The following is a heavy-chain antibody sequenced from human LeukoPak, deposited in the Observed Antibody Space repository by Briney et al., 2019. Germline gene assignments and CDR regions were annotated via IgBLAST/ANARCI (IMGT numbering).Heavy chain of an antibody. D-gene: IGHD2-15*01. CDR1: GFTFSSYE. J-gene: IGHJ4*02. Sequence: GGSLRLSCAASGFTFSSYEMNWVRQAPGKGLEWVSYISSSGSTIYYADSVKGRFTISRDNAKNSLYLQMNSLRAEDTAVYYCAKANGCSGGSCPIDYWGQGTLVTVSS. CDR2: ISSSGSTI. CDR3: AKANGCSGGSCPIDY. V-gene: IGHV3-48*03.